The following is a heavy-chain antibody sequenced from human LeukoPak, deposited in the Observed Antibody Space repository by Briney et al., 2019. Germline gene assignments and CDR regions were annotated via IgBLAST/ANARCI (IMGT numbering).Heavy chain of an antibody. CDR2: ISGSGVTT. J-gene: IGHJ4*02. CDR1: GFTFGSYA. D-gene: IGHD5-18*01. CDR3: AKDRYSYAFEYSDS. V-gene: IGHV3-23*01. Sequence: GGSLRLSCVASGFTFGSYAMSWVRQAPGKGLEWVSAISGSGVTTHYAGSVKGRFSISRDNSKNTLYLQVSSLRTEDTAVYYCAKDRYSYAFEYSDSWGQGTLVTVSS.